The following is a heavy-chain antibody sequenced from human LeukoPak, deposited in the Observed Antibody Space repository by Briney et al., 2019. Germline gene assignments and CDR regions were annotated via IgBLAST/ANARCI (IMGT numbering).Heavy chain of an antibody. CDR1: GYIFTTYY. V-gene: IGHV1-46*01. CDR2: INPRCGST. J-gene: IGHJ4*02. D-gene: IGHD2-21*02. CDR3: ARVVATGATADN. Sequence: ASVKVSCKASGYIFTTYYMHWLRQAPGQGPEWMGIINPRCGSTDYAQKFQGRVTMTSDTSTSTVYMELKSLKSEDTAVYFCARVVATGATADNWGQGTLVTVSS.